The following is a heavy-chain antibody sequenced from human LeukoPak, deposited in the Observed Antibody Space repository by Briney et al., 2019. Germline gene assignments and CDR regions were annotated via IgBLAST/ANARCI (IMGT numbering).Heavy chain of an antibody. CDR3: ARDLQTGLAFDA. CDR1: GFTFSSGT. J-gene: IGHJ3*01. V-gene: IGHV3-21*06. D-gene: IGHD7-27*01. Sequence: KPGGSLRLSCAASGFTFSSGTMNWVRQAPGKALEWVSSLSGSGRLIWYAGSVKGRFTISRDNAANSLSLQMNSLRVEDTAVYYCARDLQTGLAFDAWGQGTVVTVSS. CDR2: LSGSGRLI.